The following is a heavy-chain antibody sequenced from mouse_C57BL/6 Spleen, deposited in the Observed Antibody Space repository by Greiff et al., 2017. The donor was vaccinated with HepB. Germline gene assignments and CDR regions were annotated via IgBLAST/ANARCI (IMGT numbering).Heavy chain of an antibody. D-gene: IGHD2-3*01. V-gene: IGHV5-17*01. CDR1: GFTFSDYG. CDR2: ISSGSSTI. J-gene: IGHJ3*01. Sequence: DVQLQESGGGLVKPGGSLKLSCAASGFTFSDYGMHWVRQAPEKGLEWVAYISSGSSTIYYADTVKGRFTISRDNAKNTLFLQMTSLRSEDTAMYYCARHGGYYVGFAYWGQGTLVTVSA. CDR3: ARHGGYYVGFAY.